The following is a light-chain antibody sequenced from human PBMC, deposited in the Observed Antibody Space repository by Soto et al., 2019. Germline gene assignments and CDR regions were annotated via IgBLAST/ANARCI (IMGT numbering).Light chain of an antibody. J-gene: IGKJ1*01. CDR1: QSVSSSY. CDR3: QQYGSSLWT. CDR2: GAS. V-gene: IGKV3-20*01. Sequence: EIVLTQSPGTLSSSPGERATLSCRASQSVSSSYLAWYQQKPGQAPRLLIYGASSRATGIPDRFSGSRSGTDFTLTISRLEPEDFAVYYCQQYGSSLWTFGRGTKVQIK.